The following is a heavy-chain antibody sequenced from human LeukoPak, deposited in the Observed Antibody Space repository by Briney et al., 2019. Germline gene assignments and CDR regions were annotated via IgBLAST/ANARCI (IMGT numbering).Heavy chain of an antibody. CDR3: ARGSSVLLWFDY. Sequence: SETLSLTCTVSGGSISSYYWSWIRQPAGKGLEWIGRIYTSGSTNYNPSLRSRVTMSVDTSKNQFSLKLSSVTAADTAVYYCARGSSVLLWFDYWGQGNLVTVSS. J-gene: IGHJ5*01. CDR2: IYTSGST. D-gene: IGHD3-10*01. V-gene: IGHV4-4*07. CDR1: GGSISSYY.